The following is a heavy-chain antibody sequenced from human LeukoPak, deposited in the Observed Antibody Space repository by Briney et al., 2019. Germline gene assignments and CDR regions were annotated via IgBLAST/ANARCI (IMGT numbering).Heavy chain of an antibody. D-gene: IGHD1-1*01. CDR2: INHSGST. J-gene: IGHJ4*02. V-gene: IGHV4-34*01. CDR3: ARAKWNDY. CDR1: GGSFSGYY. Sequence: SETLSLTCAVYGGSFSGYYWSWIRQPPGEGLEWIGEINHSGSTNYNPSLKSRVTISVDTSKNQFSLKLSSVTAADTAVYYCARAKWNDYWGQGTLVTVSS.